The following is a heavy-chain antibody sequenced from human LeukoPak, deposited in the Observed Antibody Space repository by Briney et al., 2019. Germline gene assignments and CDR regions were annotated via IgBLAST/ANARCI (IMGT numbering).Heavy chain of an antibody. D-gene: IGHD2-2*01. J-gene: IGHJ5*02. CDR2: INPSGGST. Sequence: ASVKVSCKASGYTFTSYYMHWVRQAPGQGLEWMGTINPSGGSTSYAQKFQGRVTMTRDMSTSTVYMELSSLRSEDTAVYYCAREVRGIVVVSAAMTSWFDPWGQGTLVTVSS. V-gene: IGHV1-46*01. CDR1: GYTFTSYY. CDR3: AREVRGIVVVSAAMTSWFDP.